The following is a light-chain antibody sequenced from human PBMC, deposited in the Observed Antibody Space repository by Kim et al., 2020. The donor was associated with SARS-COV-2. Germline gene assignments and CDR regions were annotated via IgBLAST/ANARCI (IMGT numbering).Light chain of an antibody. V-gene: IGKV3D-15*01. CDR1: QRVSTN. CDR2: GAY. Sequence: EIVMTQSPATLSVSPGEGATLSCRASQRVSTNLAWYQQKPGQAPRLLIYGAYTRATGIPDRFFGSGSGTEFTLTITSLQSEDFAVYYCQQYKNWPPWTFGQGTKVDIK. J-gene: IGKJ1*01. CDR3: QQYKNWPPWT.